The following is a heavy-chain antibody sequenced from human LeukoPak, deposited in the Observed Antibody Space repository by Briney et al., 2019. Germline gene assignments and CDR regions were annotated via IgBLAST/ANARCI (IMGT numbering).Heavy chain of an antibody. V-gene: IGHV3-48*01. D-gene: IGHD6-6*01. CDR3: ARDRHVPGLYYMDV. CDR2: ISSSSATI. CDR1: GFSLSAYN. J-gene: IGHJ6*03. Sequence: AGGSLRLSCEGSGFSLSAYNMNWVRQAPGKGLESVSYISSSSATIFYADSVKGRFTISRDNAKNSLYLQMNSLRPEDTAVYFCARDRHVPGLYYMDVWGKGTTVTVSS.